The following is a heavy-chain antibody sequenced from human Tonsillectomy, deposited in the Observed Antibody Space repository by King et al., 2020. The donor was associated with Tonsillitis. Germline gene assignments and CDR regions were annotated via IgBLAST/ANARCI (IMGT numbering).Heavy chain of an antibody. CDR2: ISYDGRKK. D-gene: IGHD1-26*01. CDR1: VFTFRNYG. CDR3: ARGDGTLPDY. J-gene: IGHJ4*02. Sequence: LQLVQSGGGVVQPGRSLRLSCAASVFTFRNYGMHWVRQAPGKGLEWVAVISYDGRKKYYTDSVNGRFTLSRDNPKHTLNLQMNSLRTEDTAVYYCARGDGTLPDYWGQGTLVTVSS. V-gene: IGHV3-30*03.